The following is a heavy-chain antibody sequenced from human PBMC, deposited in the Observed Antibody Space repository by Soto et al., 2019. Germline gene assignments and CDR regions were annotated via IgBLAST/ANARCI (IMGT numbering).Heavy chain of an antibody. Sequence: QVQLVQSGAEVKKPGSSAKVSCKASGGTFSSYAISWVRQAPGQGLEWMGGIIPIFGTANYAQKFQGRVTITADESTSTAYMELSSLRSEDTAVYYCAREGSYCSGGSCYFFYWGQGTLVTVSS. J-gene: IGHJ4*02. CDR3: AREGSYCSGGSCYFFY. V-gene: IGHV1-69*01. CDR2: IIPIFGTA. CDR1: GGTFSSYA. D-gene: IGHD2-15*01.